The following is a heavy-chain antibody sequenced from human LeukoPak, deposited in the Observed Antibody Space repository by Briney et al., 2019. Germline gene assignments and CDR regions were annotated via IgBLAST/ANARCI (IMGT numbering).Heavy chain of an antibody. Sequence: GRSLRLSCAASGFTFSSYWMSWVRQAPGKGLEWVANIKEDGSEKYYVDSVKGRFTISRDNAKNSLYLQMNSLRAEDTAVYYCARGPLIAAAGTTWGQGTLVTVSS. V-gene: IGHV3-7*01. CDR3: ARGPLIAAAGTT. J-gene: IGHJ5*02. CDR2: IKEDGSEK. D-gene: IGHD6-13*01. CDR1: GFTFSSYW.